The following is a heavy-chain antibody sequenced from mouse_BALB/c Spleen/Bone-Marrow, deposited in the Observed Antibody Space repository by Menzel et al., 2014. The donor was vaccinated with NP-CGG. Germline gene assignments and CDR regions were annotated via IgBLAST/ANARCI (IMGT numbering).Heavy chain of an antibody. V-gene: IGHV1S56*01. Sequence: QVQLQQPGPELVKPGASVRISCKASGYTFTSYYIHWVKQRPGQGLEWIGWIYPGNVNTKYNEKFKGKSTLTADKSSSTAYMQLSSLTPEDSAVYFCARGGWLRDAMDYWGQGTSVTVSS. J-gene: IGHJ4*01. D-gene: IGHD2-2*01. CDR2: IYPGNVNT. CDR1: GYTFTSYY. CDR3: ARGGWLRDAMDY.